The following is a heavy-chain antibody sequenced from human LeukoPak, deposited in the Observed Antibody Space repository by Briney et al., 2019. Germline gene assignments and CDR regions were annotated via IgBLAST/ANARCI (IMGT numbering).Heavy chain of an antibody. CDR1: GGSISSYY. J-gene: IGHJ4*02. Sequence: SETLSLTCTVSGGSISSYYWSWIRQPPGKGLEWIGYIYYSGSTNYNPSLKSRVTISVDTPKNQFSLKLSSVTAADTAVYYCARINYDYYFDYWGQGTLVTVSS. V-gene: IGHV4-59*08. CDR3: ARINYDYYFDY. D-gene: IGHD5-12*01. CDR2: IYYSGST.